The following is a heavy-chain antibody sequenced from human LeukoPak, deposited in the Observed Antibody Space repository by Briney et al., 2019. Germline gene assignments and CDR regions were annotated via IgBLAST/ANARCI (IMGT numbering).Heavy chain of an antibody. Sequence: GGSLRLSCAASGFTFSSYSMNWVRQAPGKGLEWVSYISSSSSTIYYADSVKGRFTISRDNAKNSLYLQMNSLRAEDTAVYYCARDPDYGDYDYYYYMDVWGKGTTVTVSS. J-gene: IGHJ6*03. CDR3: ARDPDYGDYDYYYYMDV. CDR1: GFTFSSYS. V-gene: IGHV3-48*01. D-gene: IGHD4-17*01. CDR2: ISSSSSTI.